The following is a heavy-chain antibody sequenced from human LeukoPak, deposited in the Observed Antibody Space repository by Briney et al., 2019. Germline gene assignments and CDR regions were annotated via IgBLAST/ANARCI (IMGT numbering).Heavy chain of an antibody. J-gene: IGHJ3*02. V-gene: IGHV3-23*01. Sequence: GGSLRLSCAASGFTFSTYAMSWVRQAPGKGLEWVSGISGSGGSTYYADSVKGRFTISRDNSKNTLYLQMNSLRAEDTAVYYCAKDYGDYQGAFDIWGQGTLVTVSS. CDR1: GFTFSTYA. CDR3: AKDYGDYQGAFDI. CDR2: ISGSGGST. D-gene: IGHD4-17*01.